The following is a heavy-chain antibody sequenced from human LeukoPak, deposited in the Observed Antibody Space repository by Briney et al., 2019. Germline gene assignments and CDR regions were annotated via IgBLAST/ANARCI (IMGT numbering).Heavy chain of an antibody. D-gene: IGHD6-13*01. V-gene: IGHV1-18*01. Sequence: GASVKVSCKASGYTITIYGISWVRHAPGQGLEWMGWISAYNGNTNYAQKLQGRVTMTTDTSTSTAYMELRSLRSDDKAVYYCARDRSPEYSSSWYGLDPWGQGTLVTVSS. CDR1: GYTITIYG. CDR3: ARDRSPEYSSSWYGLDP. J-gene: IGHJ5*02. CDR2: ISAYNGNT.